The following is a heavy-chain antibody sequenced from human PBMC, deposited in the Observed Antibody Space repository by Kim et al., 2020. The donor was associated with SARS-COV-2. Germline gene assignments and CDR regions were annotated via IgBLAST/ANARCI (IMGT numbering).Heavy chain of an antibody. CDR2: MKSKSNGGTT. CDR1: GFTFNNAW. V-gene: IGHV3-15*01. D-gene: IGHD2-21*02. Sequence: GRALRLSCAASGFTFNNAWMNWVRQAPGKGLEWVVCMKSKSNGGTTGYVAPVKGRFTISRDDTKTTLYLQMNSLKTEDTSVYFCTSDLGGYCVADCYSRVWAQGPPVTVS. J-gene: IGHJ6*02. CDR3: TSDLGGYCVADCYSRV.